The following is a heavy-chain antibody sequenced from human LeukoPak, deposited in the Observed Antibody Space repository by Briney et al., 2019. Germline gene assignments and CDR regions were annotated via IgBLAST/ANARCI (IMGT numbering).Heavy chain of an antibody. D-gene: IGHD5-18*01. Sequence: GEPRDISVQGPGSRFANYRYSGARKMQGKGRGWIGRIDPSDSYTNFSPSFQGHITISTDKSISTAYLQWSSLKASDTAMYYCARHMNTAMALDAFDIWGQGTMVTVSS. V-gene: IGHV5-10-1*01. CDR2: IDPSDSYT. CDR3: ARHMNTAMALDAFDI. J-gene: IGHJ3*02. CDR1: GSRFANYR.